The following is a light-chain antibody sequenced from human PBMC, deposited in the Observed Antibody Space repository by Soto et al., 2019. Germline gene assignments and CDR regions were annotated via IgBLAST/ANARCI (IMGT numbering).Light chain of an antibody. CDR3: QSYDSNNPVV. V-gene: IGLV6-57*03. CDR2: EDD. J-gene: IGLJ3*02. Sequence: NFMLTQPHSVSESPGKTVTISCTHSSGSIASSYVQWYQQRPGSAPTTVIYEDDQRPSGVPDRFSGSFDSSSNSASLTISGLKTEDEADYYCQSYDSNNPVVFGGGTKVTVL. CDR1: SGSIASSY.